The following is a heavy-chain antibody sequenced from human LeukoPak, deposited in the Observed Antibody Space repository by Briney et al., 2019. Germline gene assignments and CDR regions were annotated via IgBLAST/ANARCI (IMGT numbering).Heavy chain of an antibody. Sequence: GVSLRLSCAASGFTFSSYDTHWVRQATGKGLEWVSAIGTAGDTYYPGSVKGRFTISRENAKNSLYLQMNSLRAGDTAVYYCARGSYYYHMDVWGKGTTVTVSS. CDR3: ARGSYYYHMDV. J-gene: IGHJ6*03. CDR2: IGTAGDT. V-gene: IGHV3-13*01. CDR1: GFTFSSYD.